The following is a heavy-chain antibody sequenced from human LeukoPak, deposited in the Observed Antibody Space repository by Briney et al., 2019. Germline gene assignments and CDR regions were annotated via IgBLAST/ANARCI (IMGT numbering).Heavy chain of an antibody. V-gene: IGHV4-34*01. D-gene: IGHD1-26*01. CDR2: INHSGST. CDR1: GGSFSGYY. Sequence: SETLSLTCAVYGGSFSGYYWSWIRQPPGKGLEWIGEINHSGSTNYNPSLKSRVTISVDTSKNQFSLKLSSVTAADTAVYYCARVTGYLVGGSVYYYYGMDVWGRGTTVTVSS. J-gene: IGHJ6*02. CDR3: ARVTGYLVGGSVYYYYGMDV.